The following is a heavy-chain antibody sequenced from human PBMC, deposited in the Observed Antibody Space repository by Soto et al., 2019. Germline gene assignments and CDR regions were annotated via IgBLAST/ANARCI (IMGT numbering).Heavy chain of an antibody. V-gene: IGHV3-23*01. Sequence: GGSLRLSCAASGVTFISYAMNWVRQAPGKGLEWVSVISGSGDSTYYADSVKGRFTISRDNAKNTLYLQMNSLRDEDTAMYYCARENWYSLDVWGQGTSVTVSS. CDR3: ARENWYSLDV. CDR2: ISGSGDST. CDR1: GVTFISYA. J-gene: IGHJ6*02. D-gene: IGHD6-13*01.